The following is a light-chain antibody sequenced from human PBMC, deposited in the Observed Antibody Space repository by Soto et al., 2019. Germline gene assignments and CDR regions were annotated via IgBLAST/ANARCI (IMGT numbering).Light chain of an antibody. CDR3: QTYDSSLSGLYV. V-gene: IGLV1-40*01. CDR2: GNT. Sequence: QSVLTQPPSISGAPGQRVTISCTGSSSNIGAGSDVHWYHQLPGTAPKLLIYGNTNRPSGVPDRFSGSKSGTLASLAIAGLQTEDEGDYYCQTYDSSLSGLYVFGTGTKVTVL. J-gene: IGLJ1*01. CDR1: SSNIGAGSD.